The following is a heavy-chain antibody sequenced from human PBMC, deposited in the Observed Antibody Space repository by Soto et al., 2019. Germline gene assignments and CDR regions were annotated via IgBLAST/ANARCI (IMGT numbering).Heavy chain of an antibody. V-gene: IGHV4-59*08. D-gene: IGHD3-3*01. J-gene: IGHJ6*02. CDR1: GDSISSYY. CDR3: ARGRLDYDFWSGSPRLYGMDV. Sequence: SETLSLTCTVSGDSISSYYWNWIRQPPGKGLEWIGYIYYSGSTYYNPSLKSRVTISVDTSKNQFSLKLSSVTAADTAVYYCARGRLDYDFWSGSPRLYGMDVWGQGTTVTVSS. CDR2: IYYSGST.